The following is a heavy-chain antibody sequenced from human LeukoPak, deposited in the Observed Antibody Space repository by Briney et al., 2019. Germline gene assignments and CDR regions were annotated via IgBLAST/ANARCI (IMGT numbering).Heavy chain of an antibody. J-gene: IGHJ4*02. CDR3: ARELGIAVAGTKGY. CDR1: GYTFTSYG. Sequence: ASVKVSCKASGYTFTSYGISWVRQAPGQGLEWMGWISAYNGNTHYAQKLQGRVTMTTDTSISTAYMELSRLRSDDTAVYYCARELGIAVAGTKGYWGQGTLVTVSS. CDR2: ISAYNGNT. D-gene: IGHD6-19*01. V-gene: IGHV1-18*01.